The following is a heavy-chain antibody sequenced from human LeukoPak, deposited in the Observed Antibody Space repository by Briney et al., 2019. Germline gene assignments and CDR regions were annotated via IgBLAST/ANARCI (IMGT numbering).Heavy chain of an antibody. CDR1: GGSFSGYY. V-gene: IGHV4-34*01. J-gene: IGHJ5*02. CDR3: ARHYCSSTSCPFFDP. D-gene: IGHD2-2*01. Sequence: PSETLSLTCAVYGGSFSGYYWSWIRQPPGKGLEWIGEINHSGSTNYNPSLKSRVTISVDTSKNQFSLKLSSVTAADTAVYYCARHYCSSTSCPFFDPWGRGTLVTVSS. CDR2: INHSGST.